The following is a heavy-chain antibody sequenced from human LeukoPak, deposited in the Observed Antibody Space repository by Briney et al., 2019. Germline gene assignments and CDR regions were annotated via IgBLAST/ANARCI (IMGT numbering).Heavy chain of an antibody. CDR2: INHSGST. CDR1: GGSFSDDY. J-gene: IGHJ4*02. CDR3: AREIHKYGGNPPPYYFDY. V-gene: IGHV4-34*01. Sequence: SETLSLTCAVHGGSFSDDYWSWIRQPPGKGLEWIGEINHSGSTHYNPSLKSRVTISVDTSKNQFSLNLTSVTAADTAVYSCAREIHKYGGNPPPYYFDYWGQGTLVTVSS. D-gene: IGHD4-23*01.